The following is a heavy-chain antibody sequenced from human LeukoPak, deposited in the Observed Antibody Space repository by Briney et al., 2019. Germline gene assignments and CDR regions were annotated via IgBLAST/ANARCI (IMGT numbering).Heavy chain of an antibody. D-gene: IGHD4-17*01. V-gene: IGHV3-20*04. CDR1: GFIFSSYG. Sequence: GSLRLSCAASGFIFSSYGMSWVRQAPGKGLEWVSGINWNGGSTGYADSVKGRFTISRDNAKNSLYLQMNSLRAEDTAVYYCARESTVTTSFLGRYYYYYYMDVWGKGTTVTVSS. CDR2: INWNGGST. CDR3: ARESTVTTSFLGRYYYYYYMDV. J-gene: IGHJ6*03.